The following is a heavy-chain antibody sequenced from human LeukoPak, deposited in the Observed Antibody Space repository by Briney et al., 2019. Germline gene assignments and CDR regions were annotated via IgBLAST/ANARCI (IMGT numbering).Heavy chain of an antibody. CDR1: GFAVNCNY. V-gene: IGHV3-53*01. D-gene: IGHD1-26*01. J-gene: IGHJ3*02. Sequence: GGSLRLSCAASGFAVNCNYMSWVRQAPGKGLELVSFLYSGGNTYYADFVKGRFTISRDNSKNTLYLQMNSLRAEDTAVYYCAKRELLDAFDIWGQGTMVTVSS. CDR2: LYSGGNT. CDR3: AKRELLDAFDI.